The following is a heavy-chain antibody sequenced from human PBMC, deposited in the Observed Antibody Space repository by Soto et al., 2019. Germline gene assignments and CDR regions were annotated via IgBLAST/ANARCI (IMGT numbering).Heavy chain of an antibody. V-gene: IGHV1-69*06. CDR2: IIPIFGTA. CDR1: GGTFSSYA. J-gene: IGHJ6*02. Sequence: QVQLVQSGAEVKKPGSSVKVSCRASGGTFSSYAISWVRQAPGQGLEWMGGIIPIFGTANYAQKFQGRVTITADKSTSTAYMELSSLRSEDTAVYYCARGALIPPNGYDFWSGYPDVWGQGTTVTVSS. CDR3: ARGALIPPNGYDFWSGYPDV. D-gene: IGHD3-3*01.